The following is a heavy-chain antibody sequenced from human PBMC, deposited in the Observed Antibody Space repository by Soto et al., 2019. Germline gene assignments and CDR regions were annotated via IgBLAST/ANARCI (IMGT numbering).Heavy chain of an antibody. CDR2: ISYDGSNK. V-gene: IGHV3-30*18. D-gene: IGHD1-26*01. J-gene: IGHJ4*02. Sequence: PGGSLRLSCAASGFTFSSYGMHWVRQAPGKGLEWVAVISYDGSNKYYADSVKGRFTISRDNSKNTLYLQMNSLRAEDTAVYYCAKDLRGNYPYYFDYWGQGTLVTVSS. CDR1: GFTFSSYG. CDR3: AKDLRGNYPYYFDY.